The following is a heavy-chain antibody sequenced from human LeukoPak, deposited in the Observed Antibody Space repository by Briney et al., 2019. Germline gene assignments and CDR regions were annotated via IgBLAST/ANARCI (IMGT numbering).Heavy chain of an antibody. Sequence: PGGSLRLSCAASGFTFSDYYMSWIRQAPGKGLEWVSYVSSRGSTIYYADSLKGRFTISRDNAKNSLYLQMNSLRAEDTAVYYCARTDSFYFDYWGQGTLVTVSS. D-gene: IGHD3-16*02. CDR1: GFTFSDYY. CDR3: ARTDSFYFDY. CDR2: VSSRGSTI. J-gene: IGHJ4*02. V-gene: IGHV3-11*01.